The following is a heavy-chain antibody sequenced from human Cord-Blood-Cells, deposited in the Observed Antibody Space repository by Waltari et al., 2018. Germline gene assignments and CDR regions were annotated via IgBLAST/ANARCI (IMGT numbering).Heavy chain of an antibody. CDR3: ARGYRITIFGVVIARYGMDV. CDR2: INHSGST. J-gene: IGHJ6*02. CDR1: GGSSSGYY. D-gene: IGHD3-3*01. Sequence: QVQLQQWGAGLLKPSETLSFTCAVYGGSSSGYYWSWLRQPPGKGREWIGEINHSGSTNYNPSLKSRVTISVDTSKNQFSLKLSSVTAADTAVYYCARGYRITIFGVVIARYGMDVWGQGTTVTVSS. V-gene: IGHV4-34*01.